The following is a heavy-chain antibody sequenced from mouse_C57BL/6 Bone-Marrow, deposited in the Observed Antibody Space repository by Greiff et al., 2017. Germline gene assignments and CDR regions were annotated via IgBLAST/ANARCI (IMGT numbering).Heavy chain of an antibody. V-gene: IGHV10-1*01. CDR2: IRSKSNNYAT. CDR3: VRKGYDYPWFAY. J-gene: IGHJ3*01. D-gene: IGHD2-4*01. CDR1: GFSFNTYA. Sequence: EVQGVESGGGLVQPKGSLKLSCAASGFSFNTYAMNWVRQAPGKGLEWVARIRSKSNNYATYYADSVKDRFTISRDDSESMLYLQMNNVKTEDTAMYYCVRKGYDYPWFAYWGQGTLVTVS.